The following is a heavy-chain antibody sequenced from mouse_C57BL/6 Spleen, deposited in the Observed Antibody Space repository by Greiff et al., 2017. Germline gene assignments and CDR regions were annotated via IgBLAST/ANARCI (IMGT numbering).Heavy chain of an antibody. V-gene: IGHV1-72*01. CDR2: IDPKSGGT. CDR3: AVRYSNYGSAWFAY. J-gene: IGHJ3*01. CDR1: GYTFTSYW. Sequence: QVQLQQPGAELVKPGASVKLSCKASGYTFTSYWMHWVKQRPGRGLEWIGRIDPKSGGTKYNEKFKSKATLTVDKPSSTAYMQLSSLTSEDSAVYYCAVRYSNYGSAWFAYWGQGSLVTVSA. D-gene: IGHD2-5*01.